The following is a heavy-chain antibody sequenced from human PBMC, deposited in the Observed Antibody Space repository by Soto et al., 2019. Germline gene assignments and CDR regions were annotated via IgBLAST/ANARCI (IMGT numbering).Heavy chain of an antibody. CDR1: GFTFSSDG. D-gene: IGHD3-3*02. Sequence: PGGSLRLSCAASGFTFSSDGMHWVRQAPGKGLEWVAVISYDGSNKYYADSVKGRFTISRDNSKNTLYLQMNSLRAEDTAVYYCAKLADYYFDYWGQGTLVTVSS. V-gene: IGHV3-30*18. CDR2: ISYDGSNK. CDR3: AKLADYYFDY. J-gene: IGHJ4*02.